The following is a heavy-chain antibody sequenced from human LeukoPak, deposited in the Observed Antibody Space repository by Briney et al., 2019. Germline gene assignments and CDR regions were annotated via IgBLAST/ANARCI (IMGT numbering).Heavy chain of an antibody. CDR1: GYTFTSYD. Sequence: GASVKVSCKASGYTFTSYDINWLRQATGHGLEWMGWMNPNSGKPGYAQKFQGRVTMTRNTSISTAYMELSSLRSEDTAVYYCAREKDTTNWFDPWGQGTLVTVSS. CDR2: MNPNSGKP. D-gene: IGHD1-26*01. CDR3: AREKDTTNWFDP. V-gene: IGHV1-8*01. J-gene: IGHJ5*02.